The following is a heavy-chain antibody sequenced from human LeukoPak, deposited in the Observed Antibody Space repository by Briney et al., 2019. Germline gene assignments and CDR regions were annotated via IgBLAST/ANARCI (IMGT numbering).Heavy chain of an antibody. CDR2: ISYDGSNK. Sequence: PGGSLRLSCAASGFTFSSYAMHWVRQAPGKGLEWVAVISYDGSNKYYADSVKGRFTISRDNSKNTLYLQMNSLRAEDTAVYYCARDLGGMVRGVFDYWGQGTLVTVSS. D-gene: IGHD3-10*01. CDR1: GFTFSSYA. V-gene: IGHV3-30*04. J-gene: IGHJ4*02. CDR3: ARDLGGMVRGVFDY.